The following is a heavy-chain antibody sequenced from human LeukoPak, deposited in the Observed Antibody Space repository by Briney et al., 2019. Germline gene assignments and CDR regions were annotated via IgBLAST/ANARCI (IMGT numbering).Heavy chain of an antibody. J-gene: IGHJ4*02. V-gene: IGHV5-51*01. CDR3: ARRGGSGWTGGFDY. D-gene: IGHD6-19*01. CDR1: GYSFTTSW. CDR2: IYPGDGDA. Sequence: RGESLKISCKGSGYSFTTSWIGWVRQIPGKGLEWMGIIYPGDGDARYSLSFQGQVTMSADKSNSTAYLQRSSLRASDTAIYYCARRGGSGWTGGFDYWGLGTLVTVSS.